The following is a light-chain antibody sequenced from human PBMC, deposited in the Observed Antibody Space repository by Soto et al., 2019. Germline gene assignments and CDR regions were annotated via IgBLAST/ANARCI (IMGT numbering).Light chain of an antibody. Sequence: DIQMTQSPSSVSASVGDRVTITCRASRDINKWLAWHQQKPGKAPNLLIFSASSLQSGVPSRFSGSGSGTDFILTITNLQPEDVAIYYCQQAHSLPLTFGPGTKVDLK. CDR3: QQAHSLPLT. J-gene: IGKJ3*01. V-gene: IGKV1-12*01. CDR2: SAS. CDR1: RDINKW.